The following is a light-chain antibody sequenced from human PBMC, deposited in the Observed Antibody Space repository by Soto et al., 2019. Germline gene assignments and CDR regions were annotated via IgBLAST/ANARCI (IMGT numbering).Light chain of an antibody. CDR3: QQSYSTPRT. Sequence: DIKMTKSPSSWSAFVGDRVTITCRASQRISTYLNWYQQKPGKAPKLLIYAASSLQSGVPSRFSGSGSGTDFTLAISSLQPEDFATYYCQQSYSTPRTFGQGTKLEIK. CDR2: AAS. CDR1: QRISTY. J-gene: IGKJ2*01. V-gene: IGKV1-39*01.